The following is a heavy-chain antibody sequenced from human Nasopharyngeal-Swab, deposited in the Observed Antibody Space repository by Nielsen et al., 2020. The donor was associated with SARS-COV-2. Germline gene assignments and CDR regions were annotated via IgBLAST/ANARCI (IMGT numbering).Heavy chain of an antibody. J-gene: IGHJ6*03. Sequence: ESLKISCTVSGGSISSYYWSWIRQPPGKGLEWIGYIYYSGSTNYNPSLKSRVTISVDTSKNQFSLKLSSVTAADTAVYYCARAKGYYDSSGYYYYYYMDVWGKGTTVTVSS. CDR1: GGSISSYY. CDR2: IYYSGST. V-gene: IGHV4-59*01. CDR3: ARAKGYYDSSGYYYYYYMDV. D-gene: IGHD3-22*01.